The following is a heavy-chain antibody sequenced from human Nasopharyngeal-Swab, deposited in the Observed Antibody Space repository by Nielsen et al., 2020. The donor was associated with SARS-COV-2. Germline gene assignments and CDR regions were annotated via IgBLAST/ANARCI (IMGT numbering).Heavy chain of an antibody. D-gene: IGHD3-16*02. V-gene: IGHV1-69*04. CDR2: IIPILGIA. CDR1: GGTFSSYA. CDR3: ARDGIMITFGGVIKTNPNNYYYYGMDV. J-gene: IGHJ6*02. Sequence: SVKVSCKASGGTFSSYAISWGRQAPGQGLEGMGRIIPILGIANYAQKFQGRVTITADKSTSTAYMELSSLRSEDTAVYYCARDGIMITFGGVIKTNPNNYYYYGMDVWGQGTTVTVSS.